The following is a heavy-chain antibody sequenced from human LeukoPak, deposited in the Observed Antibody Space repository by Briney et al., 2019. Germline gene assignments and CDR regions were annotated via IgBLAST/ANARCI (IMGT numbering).Heavy chain of an antibody. Sequence: GGSLRLSCAASGFTFSNYSMNWVRQAPGKGLEWVSSISGTTTYINYADSVKGRFTISRDNAKDSLSLQMSSLRADDTGVYYCARGVYSDYYYGGHYFDLWGQGALVTVSS. J-gene: IGHJ4*02. CDR2: ISGTTTYI. D-gene: IGHD5-12*01. CDR1: GFTFSNYS. CDR3: ARGVYSDYYYGGHYFDL. V-gene: IGHV3-21*01.